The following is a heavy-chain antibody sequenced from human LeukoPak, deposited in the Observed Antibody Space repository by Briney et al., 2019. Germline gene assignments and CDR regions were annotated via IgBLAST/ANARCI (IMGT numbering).Heavy chain of an antibody. V-gene: IGHV1-24*01. CDR3: ARIGAARQIGPFDY. D-gene: IGHD6-6*01. CDR2: FDPEDGET. J-gene: IGHJ4*02. Sequence: GASVKVSSKVSGYTLTELSMHWVRQAPGKGLEWMGGFDPEDGETIYAQKFQGRVTMTEDTSTDTAYMELSSLRSEDTAVYYCARIGAARQIGPFDYWGQGTLVTVSS. CDR1: GYTLTELS.